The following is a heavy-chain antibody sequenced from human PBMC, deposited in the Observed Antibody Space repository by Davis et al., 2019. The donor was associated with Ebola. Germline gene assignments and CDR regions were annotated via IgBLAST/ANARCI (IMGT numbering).Heavy chain of an antibody. CDR2: ISSSSSYI. CDR3: ARDTGDYTLLYYYDMDV. J-gene: IGHJ6*02. Sequence: GGSLRLSCAASGFTSSGFTFSDYAMNWVRQAPGKGLEWVSSISSSSSYIYYADSVKGRFTISRDNSKNTLYLQMNSLRAEDTAVYYCARDTGDYTLLYYYDMDVWGQGTTVTVSS. CDR1: GFTSSGFTFSDYA. V-gene: IGHV3-21*01. D-gene: IGHD4-17*01.